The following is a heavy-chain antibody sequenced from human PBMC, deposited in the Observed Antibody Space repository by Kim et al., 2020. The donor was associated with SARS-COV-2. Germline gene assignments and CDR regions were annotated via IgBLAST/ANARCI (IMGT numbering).Heavy chain of an antibody. V-gene: IGHV3-73*01. CDR2: ITSRAKNYAT. D-gene: IGHD3-10*01. CDR3: TGSALNSY. J-gene: IGHJ4*02. Sequence: GGSLRLSCAASGFTFSGSGIHWVRQASGKGLEWVGRITSRAKNYATSYGASVKGRFTISRDDSKKVAYLQMDSLKTEDTAVYYCTGSALNSYWGQGTLVT. CDR1: GFTFSGSG.